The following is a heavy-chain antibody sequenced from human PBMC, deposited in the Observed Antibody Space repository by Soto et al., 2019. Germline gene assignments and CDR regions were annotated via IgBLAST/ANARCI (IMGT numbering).Heavy chain of an antibody. CDR1: GFTFSSYA. Sequence: GGSLRLSCAASGFTFSSYAMSWVRQAPGKGLEWVSAISGSGGSTYYADSVKGRFTISRDNSKNTLYLQMNSLRAEDTAVYYCAKELVGYYYDSSGYELDYWGQGTLVTVSS. J-gene: IGHJ4*02. D-gene: IGHD3-22*01. V-gene: IGHV3-23*01. CDR2: ISGSGGST. CDR3: AKELVGYYYDSSGYELDY.